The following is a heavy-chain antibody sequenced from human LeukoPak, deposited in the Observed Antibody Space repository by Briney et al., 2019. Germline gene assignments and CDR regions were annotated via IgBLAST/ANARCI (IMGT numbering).Heavy chain of an antibody. J-gene: IGHJ4*02. CDR1: GYTFTSHG. V-gene: IGHV1-18*01. D-gene: IGHD3-16*02. CDR2: ISTYNGNT. Sequence: ASVKVSCKASGYTFTSHGISWVRQAPGQGLEWMGWISTYNGNTNYAQRLQGRVTMTTDTSTSTAYMELTSLRSDDTAVYYCARERLGELSLMNRYYFDYWGQGTLVTVSS. CDR3: ARERLGELSLMNRYYFDY.